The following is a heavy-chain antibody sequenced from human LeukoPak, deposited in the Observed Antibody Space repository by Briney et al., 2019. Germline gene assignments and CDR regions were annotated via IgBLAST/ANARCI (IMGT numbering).Heavy chain of an antibody. CDR3: ARSTRRGSYPFDY. J-gene: IGHJ4*02. V-gene: IGHV4-61*02. D-gene: IGHD1-26*01. CDR2: IYTSGST. Sequence: SQTLSLTCTVSGGSISSGSYYWSWIRQPAGKGLEWIGRIYTSGSTNYNPSLKSRVTISVDTSKNQFSLKLSSVTAADTAVYYCARSTRRGSYPFDYWGQGTLVTVSS. CDR1: GGSISSGSYY.